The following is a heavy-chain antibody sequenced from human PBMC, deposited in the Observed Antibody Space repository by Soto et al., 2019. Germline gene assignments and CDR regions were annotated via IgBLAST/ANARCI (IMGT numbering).Heavy chain of an antibody. V-gene: IGHV4-34*01. CDR3: ARAASPYFDLLSVFHP. CDR1: GGSFSGYY. D-gene: IGHD3-9*01. J-gene: IGHJ5*02. Sequence: SETLSLTCAVYGGSFSGYYWSWIRQPPGKGLEWIGEINHSGSTNYNPSLKSRVTISVDTSKNQFSLRLTSVTAADTAVYYCARAASPYFDLLSVFHPWGQGTLVTVSS. CDR2: INHSGST.